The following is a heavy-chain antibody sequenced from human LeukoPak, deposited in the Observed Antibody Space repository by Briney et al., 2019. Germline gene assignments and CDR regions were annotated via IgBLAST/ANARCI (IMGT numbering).Heavy chain of an antibody. CDR1: GFTFSNYW. Sequence: PGGSLRLSCAASGFTFSNYWMNWVRQAPGKGLVWFSRIKGNGSTATYADSMKGRFSISRDNAKNTLYLQMNSLRAEDTAMYYCAKSDWFDPWGQGTLVTVSS. V-gene: IGHV3-74*01. J-gene: IGHJ5*02. CDR3: AKSDWFDP. CDR2: IKGNGSTA.